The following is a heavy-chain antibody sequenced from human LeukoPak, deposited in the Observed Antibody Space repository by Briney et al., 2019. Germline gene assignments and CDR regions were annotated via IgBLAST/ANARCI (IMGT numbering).Heavy chain of an antibody. CDR3: ARERQDTILHSGAFDI. V-gene: IGHV3-30-3*01. J-gene: IGHJ3*02. Sequence: GGSLRLSCAASGFTFSTYFMHWVRQAPGKVLEWVADIASDGSHTFYVESVKGRFTISRDNSKNTLYLRMNSLRAEDTAVYFCARERQDTILHSGAFDIWGQGTMVTVSS. CDR2: IASDGSHT. CDR1: GFTFSTYF. D-gene: IGHD2-21*01.